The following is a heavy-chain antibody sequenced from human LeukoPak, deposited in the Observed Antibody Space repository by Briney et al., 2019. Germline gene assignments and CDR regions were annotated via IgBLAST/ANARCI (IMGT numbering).Heavy chain of an antibody. CDR3: AKAPVTSCRGAFCYPLDS. Sequence: ETLSLTCAVYGGSFSGYYWSWIRQPPGKGLEWVSSIFPSGGEIHYADSVRGRFTISRDNSKSTLSLQMNSLRAEDTAIYYCAKAPVTSCRGAFCYPLDSWGQGTLVTVSS. J-gene: IGHJ4*02. CDR1: GGSFSGYY. CDR2: IFPSGGEI. D-gene: IGHD2-15*01. V-gene: IGHV3-23*01.